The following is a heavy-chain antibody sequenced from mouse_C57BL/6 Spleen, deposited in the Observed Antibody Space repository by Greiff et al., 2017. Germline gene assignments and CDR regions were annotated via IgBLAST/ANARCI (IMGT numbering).Heavy chain of an antibody. V-gene: IGHV1-64*01. CDR3: AREGLTEVVAPYAMGD. CDR2: INPNSGST. CDR1: GYTFTSYW. D-gene: IGHD1-1*01. Sequence: QVQLQQPGAELVKPGASVKLSCKASGYTFTSYWMHWVKQRPGQGLEWIGMINPNSGSTNYNEKFKSKATLTVDKSSSTAYMQLSSLTSEDSAVYYCAREGLTEVVAPYAMGDWGQGASVT. J-gene: IGHJ4*01.